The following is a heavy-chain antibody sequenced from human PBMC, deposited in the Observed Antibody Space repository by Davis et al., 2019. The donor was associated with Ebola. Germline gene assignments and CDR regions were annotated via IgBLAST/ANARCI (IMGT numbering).Heavy chain of an antibody. CDR2: IVGNGANT. D-gene: IGHD4-17*01. CDR3: ARSVPNHYGFFDS. J-gene: IGHJ4*02. CDR1: GFTFSSYW. Sequence: GESLKISCAASGFTFSSYWMHWVRQAPGEGLVWVSRIVGNGANTDYADSVKGRFTISRDNAKNTLYLQMNSLTADDTAVHYCARSVPNHYGFFDSWGQGTLVTVSS. V-gene: IGHV3-74*01.